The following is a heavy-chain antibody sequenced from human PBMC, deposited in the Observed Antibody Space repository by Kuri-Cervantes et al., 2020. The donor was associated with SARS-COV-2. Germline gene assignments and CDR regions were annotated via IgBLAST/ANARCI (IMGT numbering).Heavy chain of an antibody. V-gene: IGHV3-7*01. CDR1: GFTFSSYW. D-gene: IGHD3-3*01. Sequence: ETLSLTCAASGFTFSSYWMSWVRQAPGKGLEWVANIKQDGSEKYYVDSVKGRFTISRDNAKNSLYLQMNSLRAEDTAVYYCARDWDDFWSGYYYFDYWGQGTPVTVSS. CDR2: IKQDGSEK. J-gene: IGHJ4*02. CDR3: ARDWDDFWSGYYYFDY.